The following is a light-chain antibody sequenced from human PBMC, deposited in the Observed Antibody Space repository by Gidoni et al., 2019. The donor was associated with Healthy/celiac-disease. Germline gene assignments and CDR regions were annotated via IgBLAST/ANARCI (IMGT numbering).Light chain of an antibody. CDR1: QSVSSN. CDR3: QQYNNRPPRIT. V-gene: IGKV3-15*01. Sequence: EIVMTQSPAPLSVSPGARATLTCRASQSVSSNLAWYQQKPGQAPRLLIYGASTRATGIPARFSGSGSGTEFTLTISSLQSEDFAVYYCQQYNNRPPRITFGQGTRLEIK. CDR2: GAS. J-gene: IGKJ5*01.